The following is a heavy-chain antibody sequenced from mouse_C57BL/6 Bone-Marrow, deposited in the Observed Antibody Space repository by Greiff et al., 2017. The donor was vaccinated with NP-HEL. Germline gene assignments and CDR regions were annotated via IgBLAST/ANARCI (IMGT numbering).Heavy chain of an antibody. V-gene: IGHV1-5*01. D-gene: IGHD1-1*01. CDR3: TRITTVEVDY. J-gene: IGHJ2*01. CDR2: IYPGNSDT. Sequence: EVQLQQSGTVLARPGASVQMSCKTSGYTFTSYWLHWVKQRPGQGLEWIGAIYPGNSDTSYNQKFKGKAKLTAVTSASTAYMELSSLTNEDSAVYYCTRITTVEVDYWGQGTTLTVSS. CDR1: GYTFTSYW.